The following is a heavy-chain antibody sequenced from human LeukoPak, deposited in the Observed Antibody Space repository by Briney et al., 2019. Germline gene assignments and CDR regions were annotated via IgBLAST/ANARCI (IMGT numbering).Heavy chain of an antibody. Sequence: GGSLRLSCAASGFTFSSYSMNWVRQAPGKGLEWVSSISSSSSYIYYADSVKGRFTISRDNAKNSLYLQMNSLRAEDTAVYYCARDLDRGGAAVFGYWGQGTLVTVSS. V-gene: IGHV3-21*01. CDR3: ARDLDRGGAAVFGY. CDR1: GFTFSSYS. CDR2: ISSSSSYI. D-gene: IGHD6-13*01. J-gene: IGHJ4*02.